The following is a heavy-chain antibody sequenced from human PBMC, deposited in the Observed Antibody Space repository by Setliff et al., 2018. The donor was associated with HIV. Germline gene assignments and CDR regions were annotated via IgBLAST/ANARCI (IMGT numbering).Heavy chain of an antibody. Sequence: LSLTCTVSGGSISSGDYYWSWIRQPPGKGLEWIGYIYYSGSTYYNPSLKSRVTISVDTSKNQFSLKLSSVTAADTAVYYCAREGYSYGYHYFDYWGQGTLVTVSS. CDR3: AREGYSYGYHYFDY. J-gene: IGHJ4*02. CDR1: GGSISSGDYY. CDR2: IYYSGST. D-gene: IGHD5-18*01. V-gene: IGHV4-30-4*08.